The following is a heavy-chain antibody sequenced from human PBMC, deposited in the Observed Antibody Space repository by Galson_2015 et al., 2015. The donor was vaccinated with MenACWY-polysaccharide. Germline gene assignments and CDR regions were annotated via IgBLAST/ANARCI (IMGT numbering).Heavy chain of an antibody. V-gene: IGHV7-4-1*02. CDR2: ISTNTGNP. CDR3: ARDPKQKPTTVPTGRFDY. D-gene: IGHD4-17*01. CDR1: GYIFTTYA. Sequence: SVKVSCKASGYIFTTYAMNWVRQAPGQGLEWLGGISTNTGNPTYAQGFTGRFVFSLDPSVSTANLQISSLKAEDTAVYYCARDPKQKPTTVPTGRFDYWGQGTLVTVSS. J-gene: IGHJ4*02.